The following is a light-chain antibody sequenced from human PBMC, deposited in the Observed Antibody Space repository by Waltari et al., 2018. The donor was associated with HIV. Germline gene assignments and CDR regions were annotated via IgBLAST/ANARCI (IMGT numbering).Light chain of an antibody. J-gene: IGKJ2*01. Sequence: IQMTQSPSILSASVGDRITITCRASQNVDSWLAWYQQRPRRAPKLLIYKASTLEYGVPARFTGSGSGTNFTLTINSLHPDDFATYYCQQYNSDFYTFGLGTRLDLK. CDR2: KAS. CDR3: QQYNSDFYT. CDR1: QNVDSW. V-gene: IGKV1-5*03.